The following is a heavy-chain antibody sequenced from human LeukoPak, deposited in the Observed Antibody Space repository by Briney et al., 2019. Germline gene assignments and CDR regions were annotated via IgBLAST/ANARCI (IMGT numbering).Heavy chain of an antibody. J-gene: IGHJ4*02. CDR2: ITDSGGNT. Sequence: GGSLRLSCTASGFSFSDYAMSWVRQAPGKGLEWVSSITDSGGNTCDADSVKGRFTFSRDNSKNTLYLQMSSLRAEDTALYYCARLVPATGIDFWGQGTLVTVSS. V-gene: IGHV3-23*01. CDR1: GFSFSDYA. D-gene: IGHD2-2*01. CDR3: ARLVPATGIDF.